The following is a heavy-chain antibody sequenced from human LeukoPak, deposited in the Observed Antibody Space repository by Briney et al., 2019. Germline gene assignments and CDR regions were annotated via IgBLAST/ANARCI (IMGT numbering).Heavy chain of an antibody. J-gene: IGHJ4*02. CDR2: INPGGGAT. V-gene: IGHV1-46*01. D-gene: IGHD1-1*01. Sequence: ASVKVSCKASGYTFTSYHIHWVRRAPGQGLEWMGIINPGGGATSYAQKFQGRVTMTRDTSTSTVYMELSSLRSEDTAVYYCAGGTTNDYWGQGTLVTVSS. CDR1: GYTFTSYH. CDR3: AGGTTNDY.